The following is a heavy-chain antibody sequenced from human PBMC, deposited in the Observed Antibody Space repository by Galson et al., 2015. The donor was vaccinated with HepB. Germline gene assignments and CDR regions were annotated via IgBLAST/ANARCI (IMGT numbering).Heavy chain of an antibody. CDR2: IRSKANSYAT. V-gene: IGHV3-73*01. CDR1: GFTFSGSA. Sequence: SLRLSCAAFGFTFSGSAMHWVRQACGKGLEWVGRIRSKANSYATAYAASVKGRFTISRDDSKNTAYLQMNSLKTEDTAVYYCTRQRGEGRLAYCGGDCYPFDYWGQGTLVTVSS. D-gene: IGHD2-21*02. J-gene: IGHJ4*02. CDR3: TRQRGEGRLAYCGGDCYPFDY.